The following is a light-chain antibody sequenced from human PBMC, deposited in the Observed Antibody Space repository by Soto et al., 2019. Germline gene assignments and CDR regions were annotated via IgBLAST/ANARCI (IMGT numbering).Light chain of an antibody. CDR1: QDVSSY. Sequence: DIHFTHSPSFLSSSLVDRVSITCRASQDVSSYLAWYQQKPGKAHKLLIYAASTLQSGVPSRFSGSGSGTEFTLTISSLQPEDFATYYCQQLNSYFSTFGQGTKV. CDR2: AAS. V-gene: IGKV1-9*01. CDR3: QQLNSYFST. J-gene: IGKJ1*01.